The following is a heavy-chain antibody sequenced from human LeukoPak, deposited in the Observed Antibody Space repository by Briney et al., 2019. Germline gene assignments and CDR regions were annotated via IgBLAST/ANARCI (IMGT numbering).Heavy chain of an antibody. Sequence: GGSLRLSCVASEFNLFSYGMQWVRQAPGKGLVWVSRIFTDGSTTSYADSVKGRFTISRDNAKNTLYLEMKSLRVEDTAVYYCARELPREVTLDYWGQGTLVTVSP. CDR2: IFTDGSTT. D-gene: IGHD2-21*02. CDR1: EFNLFSYG. J-gene: IGHJ4*01. V-gene: IGHV3-74*01. CDR3: ARELPREVTLDY.